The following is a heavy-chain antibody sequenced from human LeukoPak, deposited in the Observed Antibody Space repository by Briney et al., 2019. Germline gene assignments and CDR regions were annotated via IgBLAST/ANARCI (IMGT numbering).Heavy chain of an antibody. CDR3: AKQADYGGSDY. J-gene: IGHJ4*02. CDR2: ISYDGSNK. CDR1: GFTFSSYG. V-gene: IGHV3-30*18. Sequence: GGSLRLSCAASGFTFSSYGMHWVRQAPGKGLEWVAVISYDGSNKYYADSVKGRFTISRDNSKNTLYLQMNSLRAEDTAVYYCAKQADYGGSDYWGQGTLVTVSS. D-gene: IGHD4-23*01.